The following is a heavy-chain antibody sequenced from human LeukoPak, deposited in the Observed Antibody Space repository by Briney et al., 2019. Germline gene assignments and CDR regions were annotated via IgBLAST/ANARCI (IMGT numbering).Heavy chain of an antibody. CDR1: GGSFSGYY. V-gene: IGHV4-34*01. CDR3: ASVRGYSYGYRY. J-gene: IGHJ4*02. CDR2: INLSGST. D-gene: IGHD5-18*01. Sequence: SETLSLTCAVYGGSFSGYYWSWIRQPPGKGLEWIGEINLSGSTNYNPSLKSRVTISVDTSKNQFSLKLSSVTAADTAVYYCASVRGYSYGYRYWGQGTQVTVSS.